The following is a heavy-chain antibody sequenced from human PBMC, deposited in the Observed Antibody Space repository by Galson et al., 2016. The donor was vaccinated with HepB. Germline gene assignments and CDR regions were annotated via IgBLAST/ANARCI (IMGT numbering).Heavy chain of an antibody. CDR1: GFTFSDYY. CDR2: ISASDGTI. Sequence: LRLSCAASGFTFSDYYMTWIRQAPGKGLEWVSDISASDGTIYYADSVKGRFTISRDNGQNSLYLQMNSLRAEDTAVYYCARAGYCSSASCQYYFYGMDVWGKGTTVTVSS. D-gene: IGHD2-2*01. V-gene: IGHV3-11*01. CDR3: ARAGYCSSASCQYYFYGMDV. J-gene: IGHJ6*04.